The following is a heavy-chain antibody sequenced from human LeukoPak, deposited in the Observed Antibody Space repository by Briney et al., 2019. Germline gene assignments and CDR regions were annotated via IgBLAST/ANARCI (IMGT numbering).Heavy chain of an antibody. D-gene: IGHD3-22*01. CDR2: INHSGST. CDR3: ARRLYYYDSSGYYYGGLGRGFDY. J-gene: IGHJ4*02. Sequence: TSETLSLTCAVYGGSFSGYYWSWIRQPPGKGLEWIGEINHSGSTNYNPSLKSRVTISVDTSKNQFSLKLSSVTAADTAVYYCARRLYYYDSSGYYYGGLGRGFDYWGQGTLVTVSS. CDR1: GGSFSGYY. V-gene: IGHV4-34*01.